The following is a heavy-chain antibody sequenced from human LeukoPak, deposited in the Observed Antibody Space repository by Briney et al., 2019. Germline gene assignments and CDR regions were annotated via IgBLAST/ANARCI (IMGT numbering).Heavy chain of an antibody. D-gene: IGHD3-16*01. CDR1: GSTFSSYS. J-gene: IGHJ5*02. Sequence: GGSLRLSCAASGSTFSSYSMNWVRQAPGKGLEWVSSISSSSSYIYYADSVKGRFTISRDNAKNSLYLQMNSLRAEDTAVYYCAREPPGAYYDYVWGSPNWFDPWGQGTLVTVSS. V-gene: IGHV3-21*01. CDR2: ISSSSSYI. CDR3: AREPPGAYYDYVWGSPNWFDP.